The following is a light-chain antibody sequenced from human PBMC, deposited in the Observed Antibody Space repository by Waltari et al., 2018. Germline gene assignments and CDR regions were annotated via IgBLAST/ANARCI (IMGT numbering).Light chain of an antibody. CDR1: SSNIGSYNL. CDR2: EVY. V-gene: IGLV2-23*02. Sequence: QSALLQPASVSGSPGQSITLPCTGTSSNIGSYNLVPWYHQYPGKAPKVLIYEVYNRPSGVSNRFSGSKSGNTASLTISGLQAEDETDYYCCSYAGSNSWVFGGGTKVTVL. CDR3: CSYAGSNSWV. J-gene: IGLJ3*02.